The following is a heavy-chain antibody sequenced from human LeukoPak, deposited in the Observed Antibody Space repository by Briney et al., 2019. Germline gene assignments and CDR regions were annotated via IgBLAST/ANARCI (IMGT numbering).Heavy chain of an antibody. Sequence: PGGSLRLSCAASGFIFSSYEMSWVRHVPGKGLAWVSGISGSGGFTYYADAVKGRFTISRDNSKNTLYLHMNSLRVEDTAVYYCAKVGQNYHILTYYFDYWGQGTLVTVSS. J-gene: IGHJ4*02. CDR2: ISGSGGFT. V-gene: IGHV3-23*01. CDR1: GFIFSSYE. D-gene: IGHD3-9*01. CDR3: AKVGQNYHILTYYFDY.